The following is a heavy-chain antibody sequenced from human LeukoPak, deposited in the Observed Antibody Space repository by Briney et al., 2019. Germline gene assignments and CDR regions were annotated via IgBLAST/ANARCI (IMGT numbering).Heavy chain of an antibody. Sequence: ASVKVSCEASVYTFTSYDINGVRQATGQGLEWMGWMNPNRGNTGYAQKFQGRVTMTRNTSISTAYMELSSLRSEDTAVYYCASSYSVTYYYYYGMDVWGQGTTVTVSS. CDR1: VYTFTSYD. CDR3: ASSYSVTYYYYYGMDV. CDR2: MNPNRGNT. J-gene: IGHJ6*02. D-gene: IGHD1-26*01. V-gene: IGHV1-8*01.